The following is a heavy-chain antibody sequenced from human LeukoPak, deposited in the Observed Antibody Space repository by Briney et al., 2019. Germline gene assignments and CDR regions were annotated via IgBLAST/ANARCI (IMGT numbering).Heavy chain of an antibody. Sequence: GASVKVSCKASGYTFTGYYMHWVRQAPGQGLEWMGWINPNSGGTNYAQKFQGRVTMTRDTSISTAYMELSRLRSDDTAVYYCARVVRGVIITEFDYWGQGTLVTVSS. V-gene: IGHV1-2*02. J-gene: IGHJ4*02. CDR3: ARVVRGVIITEFDY. CDR1: GYTFTGYY. D-gene: IGHD3-10*01. CDR2: INPNSGGT.